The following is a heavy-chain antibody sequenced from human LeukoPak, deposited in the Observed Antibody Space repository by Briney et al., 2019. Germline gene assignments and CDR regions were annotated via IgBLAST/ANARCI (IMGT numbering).Heavy chain of an antibody. CDR2: IKSKTDGGTT. V-gene: IGHV3-15*01. D-gene: IGHD6-13*01. Sequence: IWIRQAPGKGLEWVGRIKSKTDGGTTDYAAPVKGRFTISRDDSKNTLYLQMNSLKTEDTAVYYCTTAQQLSAMDVWGQGTTVTVSS. CDR3: TTAQQLSAMDV. J-gene: IGHJ6*02.